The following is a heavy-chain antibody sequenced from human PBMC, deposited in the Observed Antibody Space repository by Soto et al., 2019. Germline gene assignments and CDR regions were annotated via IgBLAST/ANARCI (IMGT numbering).Heavy chain of an antibody. CDR2: IYYSGST. Sequence: QLQLQESGPGLVKPWETLSLTCTVSGGSISSSSYYWGWIRQPPGKGLEWIGSIYYSGSTYYNPSLKSRVTISVDTSKNQFSLKLCSVTAADTAVYYCASRAGMDVWGQGTTVTVSS. CDR1: GGSISSSSYY. V-gene: IGHV4-39*01. J-gene: IGHJ6*02. CDR3: ASRAGMDV.